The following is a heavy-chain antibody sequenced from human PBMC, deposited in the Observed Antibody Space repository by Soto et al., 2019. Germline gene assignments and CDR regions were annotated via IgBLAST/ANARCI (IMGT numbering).Heavy chain of an antibody. D-gene: IGHD3-22*01. J-gene: IGHJ4*02. V-gene: IGHV1-69*01. Sequence: QVQLVQSGAEVKKPGSSVKVSCKASGGTFSSYAISWVRQAPGQGLEWMGGIIPIFGTANYAQKFQGRVTITADESTSTAYMELSSLRSEDTAVYYCARGTYYYDSSGYYLGPGGYFDYWGQGTLVTVSS. CDR2: IIPIFGTA. CDR1: GGTFSSYA. CDR3: ARGTYYYDSSGYYLGPGGYFDY.